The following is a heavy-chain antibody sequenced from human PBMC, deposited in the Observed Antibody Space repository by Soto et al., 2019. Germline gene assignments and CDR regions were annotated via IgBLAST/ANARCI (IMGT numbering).Heavy chain of an antibody. CDR2: IHGDGGKI. J-gene: IGHJ4*02. Sequence: GSLRLSCEASGFMFSAYWMSWVRQAPGKGLEWVANIHGDGGKIYYVDSVKGRFTISRDNAKRSLYLQMKSLRAEDTGVYYCAGDFYGGYTYGPGDYWGQGALGTVS. CDR1: GFMFSAYW. D-gene: IGHD5-18*01. CDR3: AGDFYGGYTYGPGDY. V-gene: IGHV3-7*01.